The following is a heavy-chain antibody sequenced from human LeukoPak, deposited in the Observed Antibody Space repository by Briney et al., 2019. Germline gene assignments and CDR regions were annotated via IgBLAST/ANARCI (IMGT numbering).Heavy chain of an antibody. D-gene: IGHD4-23*01. CDR3: ARGLGRWPY. CDR2: IYYNGNT. V-gene: IGHV4-59*12. J-gene: IGHJ4*02. CDR1: DGSINSYY. Sequence: ASETLSLTCSVSDGSINSYYWNWIRRPPGKGLEWIGYIYYNGNTNYNPSLKSRVTISVDTSKNQFSLKLSSVTAADTAVYYCARGLGRWPYWGQGTLVTVSS.